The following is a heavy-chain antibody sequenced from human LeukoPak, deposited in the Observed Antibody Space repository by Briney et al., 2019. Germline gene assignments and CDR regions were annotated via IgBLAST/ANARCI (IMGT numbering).Heavy chain of an antibody. D-gene: IGHD2-21*01. V-gene: IGHV3-53*04. Sequence: GGSLRLSCAASGFTVSSSYMSWVRQAPGKGLEWVSIIYSDDNTFYADSVRGRFTISRHNSKNTLFLQMNSLRAEVTAVYYCARGLLCGGDSLCAFDIWGQGTMVTVSS. CDR2: IYSDDNT. J-gene: IGHJ3*02. CDR3: ARGLLCGGDSLCAFDI. CDR1: GFTVSSSY.